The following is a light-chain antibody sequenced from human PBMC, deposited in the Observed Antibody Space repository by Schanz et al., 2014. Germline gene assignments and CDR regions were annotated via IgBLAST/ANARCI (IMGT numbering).Light chain of an antibody. J-gene: IGKJ1*01. V-gene: IGKV3-20*01. CDR2: DAS. CDR1: QSVDND. CDR3: QQYGSSPWT. Sequence: EIVLTQSPATLSVSPGERATLSCRASQSVDNDLAWYQQKPRQPPRLLIYDASNRAPGIPDRFSGSGSGTEFTLSITRLEPEDFAVYYCQQYGSSPWTFGQGTKVEIK.